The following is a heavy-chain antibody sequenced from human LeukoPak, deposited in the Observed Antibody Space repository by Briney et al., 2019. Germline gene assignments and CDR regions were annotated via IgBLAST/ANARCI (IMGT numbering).Heavy chain of an antibody. CDR1: GGTFSSYA. D-gene: IGHD2-15*01. CDR2: IIPIFGTA. V-gene: IGHV1-69*05. CDR3: ASYIGACSGGSCYHWFDP. Sequence: SVKVSCKASGGTFSSYAISWVRQAPGQGLEWMGRIIPIFGTANYAQKFQGRVTITTDEPTSTAYMELSSLRSEDTAVYYCASYIGACSGGSCYHWFDPWGQGTLVTVSS. J-gene: IGHJ5*02.